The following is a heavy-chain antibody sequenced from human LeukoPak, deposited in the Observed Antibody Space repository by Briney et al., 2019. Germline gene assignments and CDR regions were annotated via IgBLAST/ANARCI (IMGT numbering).Heavy chain of an antibody. CDR3: ARPSLDYGGIDAFDF. CDR2: IYNSGST. Sequence: SETLSLTCTVSGGSINSYYWTWIRQPPGKGLEWIGYIYNSGSTNYNPSLKSRVTISADTSKKQFSLRVSSVTAADTAVYYCARPSLDYGGIDAFDFWGQGTLVTVSS. J-gene: IGHJ3*01. V-gene: IGHV4-59*08. D-gene: IGHD4-23*01. CDR1: GGSINSYY.